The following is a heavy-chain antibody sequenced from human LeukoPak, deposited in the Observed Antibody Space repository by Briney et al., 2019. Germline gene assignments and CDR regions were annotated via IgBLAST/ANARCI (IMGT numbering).Heavy chain of an antibody. CDR2: INHSGST. V-gene: IGHV4-34*01. D-gene: IGHD3-16*02. CDR3: ARRRRDDYVWGSYRYFDY. J-gene: IGHJ4*02. Sequence: PSETLSLTCAVYGGSFSGYYWSWIRQPPGKGLEWIGEINHSGSTNYNPSLKSRVTISVDTSKNEFSLKLSSVTAADTAVYYCARRRRDDYVWGSYRYFDYWGQGTLVTVSS. CDR1: GGSFSGYY.